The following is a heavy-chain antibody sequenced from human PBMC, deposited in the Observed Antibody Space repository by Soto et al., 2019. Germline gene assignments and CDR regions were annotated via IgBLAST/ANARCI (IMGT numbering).Heavy chain of an antibody. Sequence: ASVKVSCKASGYSFTGHYVHWMRQAPGQGLEWMGWINPGNGDTKYAQRFQGRVTMTRDTSISTHYMELSALKSDDTAVYYCARDMNPYYRYYFDYWSQGTLVTVSS. CDR1: GYSFTGHY. V-gene: IGHV1-2*02. CDR3: ARDMNPYYRYYFDY. J-gene: IGHJ4*02. CDR2: INPGNGDT. D-gene: IGHD3-10*01.